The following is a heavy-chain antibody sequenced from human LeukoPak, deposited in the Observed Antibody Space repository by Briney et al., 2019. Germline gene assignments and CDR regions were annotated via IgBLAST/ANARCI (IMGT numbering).Heavy chain of an antibody. D-gene: IGHD1-1*01. Sequence: GGSLRLSCAASGFTFSDYDMHWVRQATGKGLEWVSAIGTAGDTYYTGSVKGRFTISRENAKNSLYLQMNSLRAGDTAVYYCARVAKERVGGVYFFDYWGQGSLVTVSS. J-gene: IGHJ4*02. CDR1: GFTFSDYD. V-gene: IGHV3-13*01. CDR2: IGTAGDT. CDR3: ARVAKERVGGVYFFDY.